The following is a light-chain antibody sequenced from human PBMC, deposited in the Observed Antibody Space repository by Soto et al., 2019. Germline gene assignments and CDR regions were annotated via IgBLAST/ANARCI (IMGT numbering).Light chain of an antibody. Sequence: DIQMTQSPSTLPASVGDRVTISCRASQTVERWFAWYQQKPGKAPKLLISDVSSLERGVPSRFSGSGSATEFTLTISGLQSDDFATYYCQQYKDYVWTFGQGTKVDIK. CDR3: QQYKDYVWT. V-gene: IGKV1-5*01. J-gene: IGKJ1*01. CDR1: QTVERW. CDR2: DVS.